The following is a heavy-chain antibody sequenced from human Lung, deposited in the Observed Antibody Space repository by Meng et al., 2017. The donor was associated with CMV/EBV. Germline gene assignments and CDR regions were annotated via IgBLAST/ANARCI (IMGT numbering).Heavy chain of an antibody. CDR3: ARTGCSSSSCYDY. J-gene: IGHJ4*02. CDR1: GYSFTTYA. CDR2: INAGNGNT. Sequence: HVHRVQSVAEVNKPGASLKVSCKASGYSFTTYAMHWVRQAPGQRLEWMGWINAGNGNTKYSEKFQSRVTITRDTAASTAYMELSSLRSEDTAVYYCARTGCSSSSCYDYWGQGTLVTVSS. V-gene: IGHV1-3*01. D-gene: IGHD2-2*01.